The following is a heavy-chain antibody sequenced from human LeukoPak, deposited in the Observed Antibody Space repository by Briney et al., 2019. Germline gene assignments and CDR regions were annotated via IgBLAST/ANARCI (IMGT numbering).Heavy chain of an antibody. CDR3: ARDEITDYMDV. J-gene: IGHJ6*03. CDR2: ISSSIRTT. D-gene: IGHD5-24*01. V-gene: IGHV3-48*01. Sequence: PGGSLRLSCAASGFTFSSYSMNWVRQAPGKGLEWISYISSSIRTTYYADSVKGRFTISRDNAKNSLYLQMNSLRTEDTAVYYCARDEITDYMDVWGKGTTVTVSS. CDR1: GFTFSSYS.